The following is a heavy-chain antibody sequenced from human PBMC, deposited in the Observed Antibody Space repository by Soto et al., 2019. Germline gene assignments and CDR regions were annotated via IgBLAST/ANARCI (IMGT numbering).Heavy chain of an antibody. CDR2: INPNSGGT. Sequence: ASVKVSCKASGYTFTGYYMHWVRQAPGQGLEWMGWINPNSGGTNYAQKFQGWVTMTRDTSISTAYMELSRLRSDDTAVYYCARDPTPGGEYIAVAGPYGMDVWGQGTTVTVSS. CDR3: ARDPTPGGEYIAVAGPYGMDV. D-gene: IGHD6-19*01. V-gene: IGHV1-2*04. CDR1: GYTFTGYY. J-gene: IGHJ6*02.